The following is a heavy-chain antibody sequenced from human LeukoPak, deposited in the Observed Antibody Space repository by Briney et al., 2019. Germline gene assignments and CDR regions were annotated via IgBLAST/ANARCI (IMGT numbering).Heavy chain of an antibody. J-gene: IGHJ5*02. D-gene: IGHD1-1*01. CDR3: AKAGTTGIHHWFDP. CDR1: GYSISNDYY. CDR2: IYHSGGS. Sequence: SETLSLTCVVSGYSISNDYYWGWIRQPPGKGLEWIGNIYHSGGSYYNPSLKSRVTILVDTSKNQFSLKLSSVTAADAAVYYCAKAGTTGIHHWFDPWGQGNLVTVSS. V-gene: IGHV4-38-2*01.